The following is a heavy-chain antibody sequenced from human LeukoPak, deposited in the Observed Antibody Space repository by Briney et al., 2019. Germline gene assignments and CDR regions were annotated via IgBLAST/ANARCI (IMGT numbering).Heavy chain of an antibody. CDR3: ARDRGAQWLVPLDY. Sequence: GGSLRLSCAASGFTFSSYEMNWVRQAPGKGLEWVSYISSSGSTIYYADSVKGRFTISRDNAKNSLYLQMNSLRAEDTAVYYCARDRGAQWLVPLDYWGQGTLATVSS. D-gene: IGHD6-19*01. CDR2: ISSSGSTI. CDR1: GFTFSSYE. J-gene: IGHJ4*02. V-gene: IGHV3-48*03.